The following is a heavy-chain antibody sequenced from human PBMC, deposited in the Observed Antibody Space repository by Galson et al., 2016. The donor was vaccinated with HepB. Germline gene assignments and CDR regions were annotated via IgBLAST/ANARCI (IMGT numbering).Heavy chain of an antibody. V-gene: IGHV5-51*01. CDR2: IYPGDSDT. CDR1: GYSFTSYW. Sequence: QSGAEVTKPGESLKISCKASGYSFTSYWIGWVRQMPGKGLEWMGIIYPGDSDTRYSPYFQGQVTISADKSISTAYLQLSSLKASDTAMFYFARTYYYGSSRVLAGSFFDYWGQGTLVTVSS. D-gene: IGHD3-22*01. CDR3: ARTYYYGSSRVLAGSFFDY. J-gene: IGHJ4*02.